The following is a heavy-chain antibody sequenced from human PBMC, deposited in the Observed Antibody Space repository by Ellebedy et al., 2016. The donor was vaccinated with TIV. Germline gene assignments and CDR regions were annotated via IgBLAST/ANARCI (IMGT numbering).Heavy chain of an antibody. CDR1: GYTFTTYA. Sequence: ASVKVSCKASGYTFTTYAMHWVRQAPGQGLEWMGWINAGNGNTKYSQKFQGRVSINRDTSASTAYMELSSLRSEDTAVYYCATAKSLSTVFGVVAHGMDVWGQGTTVTVSS. J-gene: IGHJ6*02. CDR3: ATAKSLSTVFGVVAHGMDV. V-gene: IGHV1-3*01. D-gene: IGHD3-3*01. CDR2: INAGNGNT.